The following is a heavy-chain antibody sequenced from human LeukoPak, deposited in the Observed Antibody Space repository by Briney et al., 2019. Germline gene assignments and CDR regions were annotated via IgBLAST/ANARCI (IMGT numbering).Heavy chain of an antibody. CDR3: ATEDYFDSSGYYYEPSFIDY. J-gene: IGHJ4*02. CDR2: ISSSSSTI. V-gene: IGHV3-48*01. CDR1: GFTFSSYS. D-gene: IGHD3-22*01. Sequence: GGSLRLSCAASGFTFSSYSMNWVRQAPGKGLEWVSYISSSSSTIYYADSVKGRFTISRDNSKNTLYLQMNSLRAEDTAVYYCATEDYFDSSGYYYEPSFIDYWGQGTLVTVSS.